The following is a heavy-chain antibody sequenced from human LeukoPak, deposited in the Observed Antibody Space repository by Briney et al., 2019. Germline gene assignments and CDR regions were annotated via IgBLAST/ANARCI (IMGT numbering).Heavy chain of an antibody. Sequence: SETLSLTCGVSGGSLSSNKWRRWGHPPRGGGLEWSGKIYNSGTTNYKPSMKRRITIAEENTKKQVSLSMSVVTAEDTAVYYCAASTVMNEYCFDFWAQGTLVTVSS. J-gene: IGHJ4*02. CDR1: GGSLSSNKW. D-gene: IGHD1-1*01. CDR3: AASTVMNEYCFDF. CDR2: IYNSGTT. V-gene: IGHV4-4*02.